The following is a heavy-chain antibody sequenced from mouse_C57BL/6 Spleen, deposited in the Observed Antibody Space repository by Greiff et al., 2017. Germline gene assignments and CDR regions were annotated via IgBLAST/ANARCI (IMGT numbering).Heavy chain of an antibody. CDR2: IDPETGGT. Sequence: VQLQQSGAELVRPGASVTLSCKASGYTFTDYEMHWVKQTPVHGLGWIGAIDPETGGTDYTQKFKGKAILTADKSSSTAYMELRSLTSEDSAVYYCTRSGWDDVDYWGQGTTLTVSS. CDR1: GYTFTDYE. J-gene: IGHJ2*01. CDR3: TRSGWDDVDY. V-gene: IGHV1-15*01. D-gene: IGHD3-1*01.